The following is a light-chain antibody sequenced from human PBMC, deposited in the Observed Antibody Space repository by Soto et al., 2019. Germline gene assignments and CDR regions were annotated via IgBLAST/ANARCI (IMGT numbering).Light chain of an antibody. J-gene: IGLJ1*01. CDR3: SSYTSSNTHV. V-gene: IGLV2-14*01. CDR1: SSDVGGYNY. CDR2: EVS. Sequence: QSALTQPASVSGSPGQSITISCTGTSSDVGGYNYVSWYQHHPGKAPKLMIYEVSNRPSGGSDRFSGSKSGNTASLTISGLQAEDEADYYCSSYTSSNTHVFGTGTKVTVL.